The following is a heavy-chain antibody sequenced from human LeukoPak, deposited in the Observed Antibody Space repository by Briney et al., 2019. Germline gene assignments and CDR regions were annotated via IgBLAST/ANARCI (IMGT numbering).Heavy chain of an antibody. Sequence: GGSLRLSCAASGFTVRNNYMTWVRQAPGKGLEWVSIIYSGDSTSYADSVKGRFTISRDSSKNTLYLQMNSLRAEDTAVYYCAKAHPPPLYFDGPGWFDPWGQGTLVTASS. CDR1: GFTVRNNY. V-gene: IGHV3-53*01. CDR2: IYSGDST. J-gene: IGHJ5*02. D-gene: IGHD3-9*01. CDR3: AKAHPPPLYFDGPGWFDP.